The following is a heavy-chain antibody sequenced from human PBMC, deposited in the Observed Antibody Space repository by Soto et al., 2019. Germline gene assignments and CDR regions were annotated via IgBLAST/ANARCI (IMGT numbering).Heavy chain of an antibody. D-gene: IGHD3-10*01. CDR3: ARDIGEMSAV. J-gene: IGHJ4*02. CDR1: GFTFSSST. CDR2: ISSSSSYI. V-gene: IGHV3-21*06. Sequence: PGGSLRLSCTGSGFTFSSSTMTWVRQGPGKGLEWVSSISSSSSYIYFADSLKGRFTISRDNAKNSLYLQMNSLGAEDTAVYYCARDIGEMSAVWGQGT.